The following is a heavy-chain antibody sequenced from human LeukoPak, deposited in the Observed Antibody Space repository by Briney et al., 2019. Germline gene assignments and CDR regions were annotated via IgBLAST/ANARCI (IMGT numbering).Heavy chain of an antibody. D-gene: IGHD2-15*01. CDR1: GFTFNYYA. Sequence: PGRSLRLSCVASGFTFNYYAIHWVRQTPGKGLEWVAIIWYDGTNENYADSVRGRFTISRDNSKNTVYLQMNNLRVEDTAVYYCARPVGWTSPYFDYWGQGTLVTVSS. J-gene: IGHJ4*02. CDR2: IWYDGTNE. V-gene: IGHV3-33*01. CDR3: ARPVGWTSPYFDY.